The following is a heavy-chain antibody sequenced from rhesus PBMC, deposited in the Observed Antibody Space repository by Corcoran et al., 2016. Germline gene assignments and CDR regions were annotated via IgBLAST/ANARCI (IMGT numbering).Heavy chain of an antibody. Sequence: EVQLVESGGGLVQPGGSLRLSCAASGFTFSTYAMYWVRQAQGKWVGWNLGISNGGDKEDYLDSVKGRFNNTQDKPKNPVSLQMKNLEAEDTAVYCCAIPRLDYWGQGVLVTVSS. V-gene: IGHV3S25*01. CDR2: ISNGGDKE. CDR1: GFTFSTYA. J-gene: IGHJ4*01. D-gene: IGHD2-21*01. CDR3: AIPRLDY.